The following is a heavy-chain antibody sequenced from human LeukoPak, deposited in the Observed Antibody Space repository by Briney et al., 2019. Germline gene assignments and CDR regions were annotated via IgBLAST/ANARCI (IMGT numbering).Heavy chain of an antibody. Sequence: GGSLRLFCTASGFTFGDYAMSWVRQAPGKGLEWVGFIRSKAYGGTTEYAASVKGRFTISRDDSKSIAYLQMNSLKTEDTAVYYCTRVSELTKYYYDSSGYYQNFDYWGQGTLVTVSS. CDR1: GFTFGDYA. D-gene: IGHD3-22*01. J-gene: IGHJ4*02. CDR3: TRVSELTKYYYDSSGYYQNFDY. V-gene: IGHV3-49*04. CDR2: IRSKAYGGTT.